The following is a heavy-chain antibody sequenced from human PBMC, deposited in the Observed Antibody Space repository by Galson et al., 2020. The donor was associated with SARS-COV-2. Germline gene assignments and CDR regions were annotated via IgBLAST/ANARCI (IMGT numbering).Heavy chain of an antibody. Sequence: LSLTCAASGFTFSSYAMHWVRQAPGKGLEWVAVISYDGSNKYYADSVKGRFTISRDNSKNTLYLQMNSLRAEDTAVYYCARGKLRYFDWSILNSYYYYYGMDVWGQGTTVTVSS. V-gene: IGHV3-30-3*01. CDR2: ISYDGSNK. D-gene: IGHD3-9*01. J-gene: IGHJ6*02. CDR3: ARGKLRYFDWSILNSYYYYYGMDV. CDR1: GFTFSSYA.